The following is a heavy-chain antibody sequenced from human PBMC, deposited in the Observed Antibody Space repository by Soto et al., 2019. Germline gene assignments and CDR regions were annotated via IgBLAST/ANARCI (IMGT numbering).Heavy chain of an antibody. CDR1: GFTFDVYG. Sequence: PGGSLRLSCAASGFTFDVYGMGGVRQAPGKGLEWVSGINWNGGSTGYADSVKGRFTISRDNAKNSLYLQMNSLRAEDTALYYCARWVVVDGDYDDAFDIWGQGTMVTVSS. J-gene: IGHJ3*02. CDR3: ARWVVVDGDYDDAFDI. V-gene: IGHV3-20*04. CDR2: INWNGGST. D-gene: IGHD4-17*01.